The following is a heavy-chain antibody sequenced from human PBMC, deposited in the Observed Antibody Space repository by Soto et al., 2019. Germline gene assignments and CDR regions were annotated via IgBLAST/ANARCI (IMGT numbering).Heavy chain of an antibody. V-gene: IGHV3-30-3*01. CDR3: ARGRSRWSGYYELDY. D-gene: IGHD3-3*01. CDR1: GCTFSSYA. CDR2: ISYDGSNK. Sequence: PGGSLRLSCAASGCTFSSYAMHWVRQAPGKGLEWVAVISYDGSNKYYADSVKGRFTISRDNSKNTLYLQMNSLRAEDTAVYYCARGRSRWSGYYELDYWGQGTLVTVSS. J-gene: IGHJ4*02.